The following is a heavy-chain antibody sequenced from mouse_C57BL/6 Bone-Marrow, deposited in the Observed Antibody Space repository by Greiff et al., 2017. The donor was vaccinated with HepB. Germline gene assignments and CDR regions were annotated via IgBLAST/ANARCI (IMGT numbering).Heavy chain of an antibody. D-gene: IGHD1-1*01. Sequence: VQLKQSGAELVKPGASVKLSCTASGFNIKDYYMHWVKQRTEQGLEWIGRIDPEDGENKYATKFQGKANMTADTSSNTAYLQLSSLTSEDTAVYYCGVGAHWYFDVWGTGTTVTVSS. CDR2: IDPEDGEN. CDR1: GFNIKDYY. V-gene: IGHV14-2*01. J-gene: IGHJ1*03. CDR3: GVGAHWYFDV.